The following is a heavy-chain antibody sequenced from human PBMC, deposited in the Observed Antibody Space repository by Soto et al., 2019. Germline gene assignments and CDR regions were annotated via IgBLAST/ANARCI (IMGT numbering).Heavy chain of an antibody. D-gene: IGHD3-9*01. CDR3: AHSPNYDILTGYPNLCGWFDP. CDR1: GFSLSTSGVG. V-gene: IGHV2-5*02. Sequence: GSGPTLVNPTQTLTLTCTFSGFSLSTSGVGVGWIRQPPGKALEWLALIYWDDDKRYSPSLKSRLTITKDTSKNQVVLTMTNMDPVDTATYYCAHSPNYDILTGYPNLCGWFDPWGQGTLVTVSS. CDR2: IYWDDDK. J-gene: IGHJ5*02.